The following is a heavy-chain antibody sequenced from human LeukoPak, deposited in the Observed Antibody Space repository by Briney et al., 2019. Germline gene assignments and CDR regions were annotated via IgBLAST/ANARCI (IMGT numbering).Heavy chain of an antibody. J-gene: IGHJ5*02. D-gene: IGHD2-2*01. CDR1: GFTFSSYA. Sequence: GGSLRLSCAASGFTFSSYAMSWVRQAPGKGLEWVSAISGSGGSTSYADSVKGRFTISRDNAKNTLNLQMNSLRAEDTAVYYCARFADVPARWFDPWGQGTLVTVSS. CDR2: ISGSGGST. V-gene: IGHV3-23*01. CDR3: ARFADVPARWFDP.